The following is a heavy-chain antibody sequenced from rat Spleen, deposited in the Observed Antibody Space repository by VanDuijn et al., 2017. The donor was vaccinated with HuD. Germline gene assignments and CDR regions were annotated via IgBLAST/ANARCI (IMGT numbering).Heavy chain of an antibody. Sequence: VQLKESGPGLVQPSQTLSLTCTVSGFSLTNFHVSWVRQPPGKGLEWVASIHYEGSSTYYGDSVKGRFTISRDNAKITLYLQMNSLRSEDTATYYCTTAHIPPYYYVMDAWGQGASVTVSS. CDR3: TTAHIPPYYYVMDA. V-gene: IGHV5-22*01. CDR2: IHYEGSST. J-gene: IGHJ4*01. D-gene: IGHD1-9*01. CDR1: GFSLTNFH.